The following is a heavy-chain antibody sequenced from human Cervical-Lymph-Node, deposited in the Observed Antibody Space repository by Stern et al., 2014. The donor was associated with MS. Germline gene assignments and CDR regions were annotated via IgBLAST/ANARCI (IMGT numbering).Heavy chain of an antibody. CDR3: AREGIDAFDI. V-gene: IGHV1-2*06. CDR1: GYTFTGYY. D-gene: IGHD3-10*01. CDR2: INPNKGGT. J-gene: IGHJ3*02. Sequence: QMQLVRSGAEVKKPGASVKVSCKASGYTFTGYYMHWVRQAPGQRLEWMGRINPNKGGTNYAQKIQGQGTMTRDTSISTDSMALGRLRSDDTAVYYCAREGIDAFDIWGQGTMVTVSS.